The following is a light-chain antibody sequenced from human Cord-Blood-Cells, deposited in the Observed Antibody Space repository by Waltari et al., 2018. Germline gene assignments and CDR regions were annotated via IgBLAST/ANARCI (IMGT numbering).Light chain of an antibody. V-gene: IGLV3-1*01. CDR2: PNS. Sequence: SYELAQPPSVSVSPGQTAIITCSGDTLGAKYACGYQQKPGQSPVLVIDPNSRRPSGSPGRLSGANAENTATLIFSGTQAMDEADYCCQAWDSSTAVFGGGTKLTVL. CDR3: QAWDSSTAV. CDR1: TLGAKY. J-gene: IGLJ3*02.